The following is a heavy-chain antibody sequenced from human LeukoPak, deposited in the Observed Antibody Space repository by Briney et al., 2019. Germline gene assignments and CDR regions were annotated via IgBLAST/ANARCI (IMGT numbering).Heavy chain of an antibody. CDR3: ARPTRVMYYYDSSGYYPDAFDI. J-gene: IGHJ3*02. V-gene: IGHV5-51*01. CDR2: IYPGDSDT. D-gene: IGHD3-22*01. CDR1: GYSFTSYW. Sequence: GESLNISCKGSGYSFTSYWIGWVRQMPGKGLEWMGIIYPGDSDTRYSPSFQGQVTISADKSISTAYLQWSSLKASDTAMYYCARPTRVMYYYDSSGYYPDAFDIWGQGTMVTVSS.